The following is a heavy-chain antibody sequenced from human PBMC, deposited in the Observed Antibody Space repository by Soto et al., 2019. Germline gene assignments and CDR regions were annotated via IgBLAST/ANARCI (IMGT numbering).Heavy chain of an antibody. D-gene: IGHD3-16*01. CDR2: ISSSSDLM. V-gene: IGHV3-48*01. J-gene: IGHJ3*02. Sequence: GGSLRLSCAASGFTFSKYSLNWVRQAPGKGLEWVSYISSSSDLMYYADSVKGRFTSSRDNAKNSVYLQMNSLRAEDTAMYYCARDRLYDHIWGGFQPGAFDIWGQGTVVTVSS. CDR3: ARDRLYDHIWGGFQPGAFDI. CDR1: GFTFSKYS.